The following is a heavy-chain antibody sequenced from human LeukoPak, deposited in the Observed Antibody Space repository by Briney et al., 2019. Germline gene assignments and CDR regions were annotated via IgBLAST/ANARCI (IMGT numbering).Heavy chain of an antibody. CDR2: INPNSGGT. CDR3: ARSRGITGTTALDY. V-gene: IGHV1-2*02. CDR1: GYTFTGYY. J-gene: IGHJ4*02. D-gene: IGHD1-7*01. Sequence: ASVKVSCKASGYTFTGYYMHWVRQAPGQGLEWMGWINPNSGGTNYAQKFQGRVTITADESTSTAYMELSSLRSEDTAVYYCARSRGITGTTALDYWGQGTLVTVSS.